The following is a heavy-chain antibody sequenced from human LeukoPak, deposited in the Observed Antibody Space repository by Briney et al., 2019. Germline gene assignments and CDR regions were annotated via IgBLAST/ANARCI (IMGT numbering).Heavy chain of an antibody. CDR2: ISGSGGST. D-gene: IGHD2/OR15-2a*01. J-gene: IGHJ3*02. Sequence: GGSLRLSCAASGFTFSSYAMSWVRQAPGKGLEWVSAISGSGGSTYYADSVKGRFTISRDNSKNTLYLQMNSLRAEDTAVYYCAKQGIWRLRSTQDAFDIWGQGTMVTVSS. CDR3: AKQGIWRLRSTQDAFDI. V-gene: IGHV3-23*01. CDR1: GFTFSSYA.